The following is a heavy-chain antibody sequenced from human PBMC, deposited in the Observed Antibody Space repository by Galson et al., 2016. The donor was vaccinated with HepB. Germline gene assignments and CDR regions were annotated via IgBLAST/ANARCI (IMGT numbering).Heavy chain of an antibody. Sequence: SVKVSCKASGYTFTSYGVSWVRQAPGQGPEWMGWISSYNVKTNYAQKFQGRVTMTTDTSTSTAYMELRSLRSDDTAVYYCARDLFIYYDDSGYLDYWGQGTLVTVSP. D-gene: IGHD3-22*01. CDR3: ARDLFIYYDDSGYLDY. J-gene: IGHJ4*02. CDR2: ISSYNVKT. CDR1: GYTFTSYG. V-gene: IGHV1-18*01.